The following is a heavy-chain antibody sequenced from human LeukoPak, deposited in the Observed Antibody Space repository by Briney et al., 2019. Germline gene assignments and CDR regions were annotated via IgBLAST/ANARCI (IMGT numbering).Heavy chain of an antibody. CDR3: ARNRDYYGSGSSSY. J-gene: IGHJ4*02. D-gene: IGHD3-10*01. V-gene: IGHV3-21*01. CDR1: GFTFSSYS. CDR2: ISSSSSSI. Sequence: PGGSLRLSCAASGFTFSSYSMNCVRQAPGKGLEWVSSISSSSSSIYYADSVKGRFTISRDNAKNSLYLQMNSLRAEDTAVYYCARNRDYYGSGSSSYWGQGTLVTVSS.